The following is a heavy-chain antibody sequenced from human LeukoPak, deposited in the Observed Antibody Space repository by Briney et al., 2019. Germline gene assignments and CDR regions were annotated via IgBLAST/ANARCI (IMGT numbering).Heavy chain of an antibody. J-gene: IGHJ5*02. CDR1: GYTFTGYY. CDR2: INPNSGGT. D-gene: IGHD3-10*01. CDR3: ARDEKLWFGELSDWFDP. V-gene: IGHV1-2*02. Sequence: ASVKVSCKASGYTFTGYYMHWVRQAPGQGLELMGWINPNSGGTNYAQKFQGRVTMTRDTSISTAYMELSRLRSDDTAVYYCARDEKLWFGELSDWFDPWGQGTLVTVSS.